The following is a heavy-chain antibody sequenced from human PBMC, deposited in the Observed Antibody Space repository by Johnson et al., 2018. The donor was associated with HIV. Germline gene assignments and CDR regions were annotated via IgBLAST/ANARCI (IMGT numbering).Heavy chain of an antibody. V-gene: IGHV3-30*14. CDR1: GYTFSTYA. CDR3: ARDLVATSSSLAFDM. Sequence: VQLVESGGGVVQPGRSLRLSCAASGYTFSTYAMHWVRQAPGKGLECVTVISYDRNNKYYADSVKGRFTVSRDNSKNTLYLQMNSLRPEDTAVYYCARDLVATSSSLAFDMWGQGTMVTVSS. D-gene: IGHD6-6*01. J-gene: IGHJ3*02. CDR2: ISYDRNNK.